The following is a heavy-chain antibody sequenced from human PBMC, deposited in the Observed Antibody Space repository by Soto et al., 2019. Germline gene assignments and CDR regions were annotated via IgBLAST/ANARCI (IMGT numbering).Heavy chain of an antibody. CDR2: ISAYNGNT. J-gene: IGHJ6*02. CDR3: ARELTDHYGMDI. CDR1: GYTFTSYG. V-gene: IGHV1-18*01. Sequence: ASVKVSCKASGYTFTSYGISWVRQAPGQGLEWMGWISAYNGNTNYAQKLQGRVTMTTDTSTSTAYMELRSPRSEDTAVYYCARELTDHYGMDIWGPGTTVTVSS.